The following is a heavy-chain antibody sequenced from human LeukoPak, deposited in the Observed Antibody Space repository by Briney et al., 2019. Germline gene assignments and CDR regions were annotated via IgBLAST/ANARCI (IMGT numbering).Heavy chain of an antibody. CDR3: ARHEMASPPAY. V-gene: IGHV5-51*07. Sequence: GESLKISCKGSGYSFTIYWIGWVHQMPGKVLEWMGIIYPGDSDTRYSPSFQGQVTISADKSISTAYLQWSSLKASDTAMYYCARHEMASPPAYWGQGTLVTVSS. CDR2: IYPGDSDT. J-gene: IGHJ4*02. CDR1: GYSFTIYW. D-gene: IGHD5-24*01.